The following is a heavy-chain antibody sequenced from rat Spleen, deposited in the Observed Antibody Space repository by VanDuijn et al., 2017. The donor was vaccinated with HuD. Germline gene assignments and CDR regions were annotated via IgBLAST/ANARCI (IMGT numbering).Heavy chain of an antibody. CDR3: TRDRILRSTGFDY. CDR1: GFTFNDYY. Sequence: EVQLVESGGGLVQPGRSLKLSCAASGFTFNDYYMAWVRQAPTTGLEWVASINYDGGSTYYRDSVKGRFTISRDNAKSSLYLQMDSQRSEDTATYYCTRDRILRSTGFDYWGQGVMVTVSS. D-gene: IGHD1-6*01. V-gene: IGHV5-20*01. J-gene: IGHJ2*01. CDR2: INYDGGST.